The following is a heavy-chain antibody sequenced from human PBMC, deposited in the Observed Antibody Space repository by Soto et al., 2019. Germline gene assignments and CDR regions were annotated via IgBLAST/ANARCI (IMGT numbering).Heavy chain of an antibody. J-gene: IGHJ3*02. V-gene: IGHV1-18*01. CDR2: ISAYIGKA. D-gene: IGHD3-22*01. CDR3: TYYYDSSGYFDAFDI. Sequence: GASVKVSCKASGYTFTSYGFSWVRQAPGQGLEWMGGISAYIGKANYAQKFQGRVTITADESTSTAYMELSSLRSEDTAVYYCTYYYDSSGYFDAFDIWGQGTMVTVSS. CDR1: GYTFTSYG.